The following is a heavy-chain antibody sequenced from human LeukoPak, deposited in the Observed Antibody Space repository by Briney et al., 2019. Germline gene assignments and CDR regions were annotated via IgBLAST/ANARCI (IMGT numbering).Heavy chain of an antibody. CDR2: ISSGGGST. J-gene: IGHJ4*02. CDR1: GFTFSSSA. Sequence: GGSLRLSCAASGFTFSSSAMSWVRQAPGKGLEWVSAISSGGGSTYYADSVKGRFTISRDNPRNTLYLQINSLRADDTAVYYCARKDSSGWYHYWGQGTLVIVSS. D-gene: IGHD6-19*01. V-gene: IGHV3-23*01. CDR3: ARKDSSGWYHY.